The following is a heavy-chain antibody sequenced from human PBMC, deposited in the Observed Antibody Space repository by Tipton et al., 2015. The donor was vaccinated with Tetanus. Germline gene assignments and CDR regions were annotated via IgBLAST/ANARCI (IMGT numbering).Heavy chain of an antibody. CDR1: GFTFSSYA. Sequence: SLRLSCAASGFTFSSYAMHWVRQAPGKGLEWVAVFWSDGSNKYYADSVKGRFTVSRDTSKNTLYLQMNSLRAEDTAVYYCTRDDDTSSRYSIFNYWGQGTLVTVSS. CDR2: FWSDGSNK. J-gene: IGHJ4*02. D-gene: IGHD3-22*01. V-gene: IGHV3-33*08. CDR3: TRDDDTSSRYSIFNY.